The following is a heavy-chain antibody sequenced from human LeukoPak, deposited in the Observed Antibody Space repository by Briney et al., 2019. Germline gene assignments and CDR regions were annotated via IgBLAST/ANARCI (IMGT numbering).Heavy chain of an antibody. J-gene: IGHJ5*02. CDR2: IYYSGST. CDR1: GGSISSGGYY. CDR3: ARDSADWLDP. V-gene: IGHV4-31*03. Sequence: SQTLSLTCTDSGGSISSGGYYWSWIRQHPGKGLEWIGYIYYSGSTYYNPSLKSRVTISVDTSKNQFSLNLSSVTAADTAVYYCARDSADWLDPWGQGTLVTVSS.